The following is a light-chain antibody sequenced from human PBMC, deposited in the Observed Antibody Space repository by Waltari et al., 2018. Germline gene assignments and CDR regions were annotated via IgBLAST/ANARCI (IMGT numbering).Light chain of an antibody. CDR1: QSIGKY. V-gene: IGKV3-20*01. CDR3: QHYVRLPAT. J-gene: IGKJ1*01. Sequence: EIVLTQSPGTPSLSPGERATLFCRASQSIGKYLVWDQQKPGQAPRLLIYGASTRATGIPDRFSGGGSGTDFSLSITRLEPEDFAVYYCQHYVRLPATFGQGTTVEI. CDR2: GAS.